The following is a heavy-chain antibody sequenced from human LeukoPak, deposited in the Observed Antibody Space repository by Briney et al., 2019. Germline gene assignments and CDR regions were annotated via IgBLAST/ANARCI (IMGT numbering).Heavy chain of an antibody. J-gene: IGHJ5*02. Sequence: GASVKVSCKASGGTFSSYTITWVRQAPGQGLEWMGGIIPIFGTTNYAQKFQGRVTITADESTSTAYMELSSLRSEDTAIYYCARGISRRSGYPTIGDWFDPWGQGTLVTVSS. CDR1: GGTFSSYT. CDR2: IIPIFGTT. CDR3: ARGISRRSGYPTIGDWFDP. V-gene: IGHV1-69*13. D-gene: IGHD3-3*01.